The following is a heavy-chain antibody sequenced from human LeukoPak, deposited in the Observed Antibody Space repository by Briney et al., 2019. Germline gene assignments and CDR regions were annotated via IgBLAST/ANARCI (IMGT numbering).Heavy chain of an antibody. CDR3: ARDSGYDYGYYYYYGMDV. J-gene: IGHJ6*02. V-gene: IGHV6-1*01. D-gene: IGHD5-12*01. CDR1: GDSVSSNSAA. CDR2: TYYRSKWYN. Sequence: SQTLSLTCAISGDSVSSNSAAWNWIRQSPSRGLEWLGRTYYRSKWYNDYAVSVKSRITINPDTSKNQFSLQLNSVTPEDTAVYYCARDSGYDYGYYYYYGMDVWGQGTTVTVSS.